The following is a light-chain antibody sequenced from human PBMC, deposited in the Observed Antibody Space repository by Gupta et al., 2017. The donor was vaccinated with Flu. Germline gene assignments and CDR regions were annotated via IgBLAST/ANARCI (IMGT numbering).Light chain of an antibody. Sequence: EIVLTQSPATLSLSQGERVTLSCRASQSVSNYLNWYQQKPGQAPRLLIYDASNRATGIPARFSGSGSGTDFTLIISSLEPEDFAVYYCQQRIAWAWTFGQGTKVEIK. J-gene: IGKJ1*01. V-gene: IGKV3-11*01. CDR2: DAS. CDR3: QQRIAWAWT. CDR1: QSVSNY.